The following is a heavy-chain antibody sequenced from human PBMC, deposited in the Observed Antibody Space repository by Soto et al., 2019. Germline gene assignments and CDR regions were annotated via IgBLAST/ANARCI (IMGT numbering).Heavy chain of an antibody. J-gene: IGHJ6*02. Sequence: GSLRLSCAAPRFIFNTYWMTWVRQAPGKGLEWVANIHQDGSEKYYMDSVKGRFTISRDNAKHSVILQMTSLRADDTAVYHCAGGNALDVWGQGTTVTVSS. CDR3: AGGNALDV. CDR1: RFIFNTYW. CDR2: IHQDGSEK. V-gene: IGHV3-7*01.